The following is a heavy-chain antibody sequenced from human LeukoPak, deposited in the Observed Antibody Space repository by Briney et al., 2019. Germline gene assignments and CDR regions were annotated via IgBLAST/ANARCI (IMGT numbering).Heavy chain of an antibody. CDR3: ARPIQYYTSGTAAFDI. Sequence: GGSLRLSCVASGFTFNKFWMSWVRQAPGTGLEWVANIKRDGSQKYYVDSVKGRFTISRDNAKNSLYVQMNSLRVEDTAVYYCARPIQYYTSGTAAFDIWGQGTMVTVSS. V-gene: IGHV3-7*01. CDR2: IKRDGSQK. J-gene: IGHJ3*02. CDR1: GFTFNKFW. D-gene: IGHD3-10*01.